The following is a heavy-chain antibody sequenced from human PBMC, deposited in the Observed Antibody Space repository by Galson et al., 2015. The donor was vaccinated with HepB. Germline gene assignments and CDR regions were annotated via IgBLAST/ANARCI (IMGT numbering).Heavy chain of an antibody. CDR3: ARARQYYGSGSYYLDP. Sequence: SLRLSCAASGFTVSSNYMSWVRQAPGKGLEWVSVIYSGGSTYYADSVKGRFTISRDNSKNTLYLQMNSLRAEDTAVYYCARARQYYGSGSYYLDPWGQGTLVTVSS. CDR2: IYSGGST. CDR1: GFTVSSNY. J-gene: IGHJ5*02. V-gene: IGHV3-66*01. D-gene: IGHD3-10*01.